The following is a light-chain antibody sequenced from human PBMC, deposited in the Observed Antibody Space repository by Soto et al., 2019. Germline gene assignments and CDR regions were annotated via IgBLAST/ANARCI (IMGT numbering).Light chain of an antibody. Sequence: DIRMSQSPPSLAASVGDRVTITCRASQSIDRFLNWYQQKSGIAPKLLIFAASSLQDGVPSRFSGSGSGTDFALTITSLQPEDFATYYCQQTHGTPYNFGQGTKLQI. CDR3: QQTHGTPYN. CDR1: QSIDRF. V-gene: IGKV1-39*01. CDR2: AAS. J-gene: IGKJ2*01.